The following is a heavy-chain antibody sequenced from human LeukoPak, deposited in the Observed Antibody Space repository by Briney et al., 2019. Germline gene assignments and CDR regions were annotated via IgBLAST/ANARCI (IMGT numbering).Heavy chain of an antibody. V-gene: IGHV4-59*12. CDR1: GGSISSYY. CDR3: ARDFGYCDTCRCSDALDI. CDR2: IYHDGTT. Sequence: PSETLSLTCTVSGGSISSYYWNWIRQPPGRGLEWIGYIYHDGTTYYNPSLQSRITISLGRPDNQISLRVTSVTAADTAMYYCARDFGYCDTCRCSDALDIWGQGKMVIVSP. J-gene: IGHJ3*02. D-gene: IGHD2-2*03.